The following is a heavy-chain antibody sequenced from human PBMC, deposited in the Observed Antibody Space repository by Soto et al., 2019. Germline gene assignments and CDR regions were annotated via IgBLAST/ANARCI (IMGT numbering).Heavy chain of an antibody. CDR3: ARAYQLTYYFDD. CDR1: GVTFRGYA. J-gene: IGHJ4*02. CDR2: ISDDGSKT. D-gene: IGHD3-9*01. Sequence: SLRLSCAGSGVTFRGYAVHWVRQTPGKGLEWVTVISDDGSKTYYADSVKGRFSVSRDDSTNMVFLQMSSLRSEDTAVYHFARAYQLTYYFDDWGPGTPVTVSS. V-gene: IGHV3-30*14.